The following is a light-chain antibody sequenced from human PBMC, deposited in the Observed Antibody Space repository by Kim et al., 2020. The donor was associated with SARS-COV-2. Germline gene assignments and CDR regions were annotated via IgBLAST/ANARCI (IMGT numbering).Light chain of an antibody. V-gene: IGKV3-11*01. CDR3: QQRSNWPMYT. J-gene: IGKJ2*01. CDR1: QSVSSS. Sequence: EIVLTQSPATLSLSPGERATLSCRASQSVSSSLAWYQQKPGQPPRLLIYDASNRATGIPARFRGSGSGTDFTLTISSLEPEDFAVYYCQQRSNWPMYTFGQGTKLEI. CDR2: DAS.